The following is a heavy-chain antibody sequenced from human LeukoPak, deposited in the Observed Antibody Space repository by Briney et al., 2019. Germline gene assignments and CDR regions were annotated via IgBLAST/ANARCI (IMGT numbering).Heavy chain of an antibody. J-gene: IGHJ4*02. D-gene: IGHD2-21*01. CDR3: ARGLCGGDCYDY. CDR1: GFTVSSNY. V-gene: IGHV3-66*01. CDR2: IYSGGST. Sequence: GGSLRLSCAASGFTVSSNYMSWVRQAPGKGLEWVSVIYSGGSTYYADSVKGRFTISRDNAKNSLYLQMNSLRVEDTAIYYCARGLCGGDCYDYWGQGTLVTVSS.